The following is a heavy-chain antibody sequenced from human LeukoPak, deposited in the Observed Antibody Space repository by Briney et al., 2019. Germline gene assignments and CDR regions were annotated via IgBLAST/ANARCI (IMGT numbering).Heavy chain of an antibody. CDR2: IYPGDSNT. CDR3: ARVGGPIASRPFYYYGVGV. V-gene: IGHV5-51*01. CDR1: GYRFISYW. J-gene: IGHJ6*02. Sequence: GESPKISCEGSGYRFISYWIVWVRQMPGKGLEWMGIIYPGDSNTIYSPSFRGQVIISADKSVSTAYLRWSSLRASDTAIYYCARVGGPIASRPFYYYGVGVWGQGTRVTVSS. D-gene: IGHD6-6*01.